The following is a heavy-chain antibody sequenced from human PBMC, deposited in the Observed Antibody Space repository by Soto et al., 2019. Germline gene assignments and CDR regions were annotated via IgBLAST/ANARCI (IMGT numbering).Heavy chain of an antibody. CDR1: GGSISSYY. CDR3: ARVGGAVAGLYYFDY. D-gene: IGHD6-19*01. V-gene: IGHV4-59*01. J-gene: IGHJ4*02. Sequence: SETLSLTCTVSGGSISSYYWSWIRQPPGKGLEWIGYIYYSGSTNYNPSLKSRVTISVDTSKNQFSLKLSSVTAADTAVYYCARVGGAVAGLYYFDYWGQGTLVTISS. CDR2: IYYSGST.